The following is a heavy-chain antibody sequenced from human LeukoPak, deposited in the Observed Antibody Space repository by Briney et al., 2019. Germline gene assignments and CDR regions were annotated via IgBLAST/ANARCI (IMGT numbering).Heavy chain of an antibody. V-gene: IGHV4-34*01. CDR3: ARGLKGRITMVRGVILFDY. D-gene: IGHD3-10*01. Sequence: ASETLSLTCAVYGGSFSGYYWSWIRQPPGKGLEWIGEINHSGSPNYNPSLKSRVTISVDKSKNQFSLKLSSVNAADTAVYYCARGLKGRITMVRGVILFDYWGQGTLVTVSS. CDR1: GGSFSGYY. J-gene: IGHJ4*02. CDR2: INHSGSP.